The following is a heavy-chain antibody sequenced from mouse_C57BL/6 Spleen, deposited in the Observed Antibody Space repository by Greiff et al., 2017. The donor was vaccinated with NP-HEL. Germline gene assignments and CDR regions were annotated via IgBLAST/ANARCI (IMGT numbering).Heavy chain of an antibody. CDR3: ARPSTMRAWFAY. V-gene: IGHV1-53*01. CDR1: GYTFTSYW. Sequence: QVQLQQSGTELVKPGASVKLSCKASGYTFTSYWMHWVKQRPGQGLEWIGNINPSNGGTNYNEKFKSKATLTVDKSSSTAYMQLSSLTSEDSAVYDCARPSTMRAWFAYWGQGTLVTVSA. CDR2: INPSNGGT. D-gene: IGHD2-4*01. J-gene: IGHJ3*01.